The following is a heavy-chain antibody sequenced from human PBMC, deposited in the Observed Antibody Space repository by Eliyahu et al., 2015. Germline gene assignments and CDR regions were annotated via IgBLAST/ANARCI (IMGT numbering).Heavy chain of an antibody. V-gene: IGHV1-18*01. CDR3: ARDGVSGWAFDY. J-gene: IGHJ4*02. Sequence: QVQLVQSGAEVKKPGASVKVSCKTSGYTFTHYGIGWVRQAPGQGLEWMGWISANNGNTNYAQNFPGRVTMTTDTSTTTAYMELRSLRSDDTAIYYCARDGVSGWAFDYWGQGTLVTVSS. CDR1: GYTFTHYG. D-gene: IGHD6-19*01. CDR2: ISANNGNT.